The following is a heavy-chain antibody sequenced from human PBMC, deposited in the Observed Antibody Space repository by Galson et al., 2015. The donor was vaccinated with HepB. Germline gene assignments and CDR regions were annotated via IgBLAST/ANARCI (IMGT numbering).Heavy chain of an antibody. Sequence: SLRLSCAASGFTFSSYAMSWVRQAPGKGLEWVSAISGSGGSTYYADSVKGRFTISRDNSKNTLYLQMNSLRAEDTAVYYCAKDRWFGPEVDYWGQGTLVTVSS. V-gene: IGHV3-23*01. CDR2: ISGSGGST. CDR3: AKDRWFGPEVDY. J-gene: IGHJ4*02. CDR1: GFTFSSYA. D-gene: IGHD3-10*01.